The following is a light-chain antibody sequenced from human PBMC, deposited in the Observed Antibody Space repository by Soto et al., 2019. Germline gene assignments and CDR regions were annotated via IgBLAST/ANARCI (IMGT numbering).Light chain of an antibody. J-gene: IGKJ1*01. CDR3: QQYNSYPWT. V-gene: IGKV1-5*03. CDR1: QSIRSW. CDR2: PAS. Sequence: DIQMTQSPSTLSASVGDRVTITCRASQSIRSWLAWYQQKPGKAPNLLIYPASNLKSGVPSRFSGSGSGTEYTLTISSLQPDDFATYYCQQYNSYPWTFGLGTKVEIK.